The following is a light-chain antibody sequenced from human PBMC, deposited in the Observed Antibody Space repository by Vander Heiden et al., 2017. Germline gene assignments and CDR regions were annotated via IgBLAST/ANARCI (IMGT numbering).Light chain of an antibody. J-gene: IGKJ2*01. V-gene: IGKV1-5*01. CDR1: ENIFTW. Sequence: DLQMPQSPSTLSASVGDRVTITCRASENIFTWLAWYQRKPGRAPKLLIYDASSLESGVPARFSGSRSGTEFTLTISSLQPDDFATYYCQQYNGYPYTFGPGTKLEIK. CDR3: QQYNGYPYT. CDR2: DAS.